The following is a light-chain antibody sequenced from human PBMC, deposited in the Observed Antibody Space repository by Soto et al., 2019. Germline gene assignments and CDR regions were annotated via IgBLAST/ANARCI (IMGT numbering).Light chain of an antibody. CDR3: QTWGTGLLV. V-gene: IGLV4-69*01. CDR2: LNSDGRH. Sequence: QPVLTQSPSASASLGASVKLTCTLSSGHRTYAIAWHQQQPEKGPRYLMNLNSDGRHTKGHGIPDRFSGSSSGTERYLTISSLQSEDEADYYCQTWGTGLLVFGGGTKLTVL. CDR1: SGHRTYA. J-gene: IGLJ2*01.